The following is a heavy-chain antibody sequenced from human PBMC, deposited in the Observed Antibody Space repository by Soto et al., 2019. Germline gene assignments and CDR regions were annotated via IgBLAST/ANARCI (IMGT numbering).Heavy chain of an antibody. J-gene: IGHJ2*01. CDR1: GGSFSGYY. CDR2: IKHSGST. CDR3: SSRLLVVAFDWYFDL. D-gene: IGHD2-21*01. V-gene: IGHV4-34*04. Sequence: QVQLQQWGAGLLKPSETLSLTCAVYGGSFSGYYWSWIRQPPGKGLEWIGEIKHSGSTNNNPSLKKRSTISADTSNNQFSLKLISVPAADTAVYYCSSRLLVVAFDWYFDLWGRGTLVTVSS.